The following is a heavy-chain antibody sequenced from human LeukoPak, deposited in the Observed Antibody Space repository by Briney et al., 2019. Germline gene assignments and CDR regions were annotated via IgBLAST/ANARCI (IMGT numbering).Heavy chain of an antibody. CDR1: GDSISSDY. CDR2: IYHSGST. CDR3: ATGYSSTWYYFDY. V-gene: IGHV4-59*01. D-gene: IGHD6-13*01. Sequence: SETLSLTCTVSGDSISSDYWSWIRQPPGKELQWIGYIYHSGSTNYNPSLKSRVTISADTSKDQFSLKLASVTAADPAVYYCATGYSSTWYYFDYWGQGTLVTVSS. J-gene: IGHJ4*02.